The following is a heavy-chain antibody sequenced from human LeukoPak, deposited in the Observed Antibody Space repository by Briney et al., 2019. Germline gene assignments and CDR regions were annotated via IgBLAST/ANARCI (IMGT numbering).Heavy chain of an antibody. Sequence: PGGSLRLSCAVSGFTFSSYWMSWVRQAPGKGLEWVANIKQDGIEKYYVDSVEGRFTISRDNAKNSLFLQMNSLRVEDTAVYYCAKGAVPAANFRYYYGMDVWGQGTTVTVSS. CDR1: GFTFSSYW. V-gene: IGHV3-7*03. CDR3: AKGAVPAANFRYYYGMDV. CDR2: IKQDGIEK. D-gene: IGHD2-2*01. J-gene: IGHJ6*02.